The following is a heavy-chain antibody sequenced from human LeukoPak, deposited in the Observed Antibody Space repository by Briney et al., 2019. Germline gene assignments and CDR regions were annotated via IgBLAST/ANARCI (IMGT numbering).Heavy chain of an antibody. Sequence: GSLRLSRAAPGFTFWKYWLHWVPHAPGEGLVWVSRINIDGSTRYADSVEGRFTISRDNAKNTLYLQMNSLRAEDTAVYYCARAGGSGWFDPWGQGTLVTVSS. J-gene: IGHJ5*02. V-gene: IGHV3-74*01. D-gene: IGHD3-10*01. CDR1: GFTFWKYW. CDR2: INIDGST. CDR3: ARAGGSGWFDP.